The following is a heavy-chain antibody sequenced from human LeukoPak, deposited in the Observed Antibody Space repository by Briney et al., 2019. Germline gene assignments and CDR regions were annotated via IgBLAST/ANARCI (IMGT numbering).Heavy chain of an antibody. CDR1: GYSVSGGFY. CDR3: ARQTGSGLFILP. CDR2: IYHSGNS. V-gene: IGHV4-38-2*02. D-gene: IGHD3/OR15-3a*01. Sequence: PSETLSCTCTGSGYSVSGGFYWGWIREPPVKGLEWVGIIYHSGNSYYNPSLKSRVTMSLDTSKDQFSLKLTSLTAADTAVYYCARQTGSGLFILPGGQGTLVTVSS. J-gene: IGHJ4*02.